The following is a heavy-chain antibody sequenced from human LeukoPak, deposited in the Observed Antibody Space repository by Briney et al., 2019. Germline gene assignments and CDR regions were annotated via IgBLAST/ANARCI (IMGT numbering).Heavy chain of an antibody. Sequence: SETLSLTCTVSGASISSSDSYWSWIRQPPGKGLEWIGSIYRRGSTSYNPSLKSRVTVSEDMSKNQFSLKLSSVTAADTAVYYCASNYYGSGSLDYWGQGNLVTVSS. J-gene: IGHJ4*02. V-gene: IGHV4-39*01. CDR1: GASISSSDSY. CDR2: IYRRGST. D-gene: IGHD3-10*01. CDR3: ASNYYGSGSLDY.